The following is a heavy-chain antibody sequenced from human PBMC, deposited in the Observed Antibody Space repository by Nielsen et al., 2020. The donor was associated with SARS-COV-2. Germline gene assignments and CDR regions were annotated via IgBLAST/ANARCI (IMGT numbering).Heavy chain of an antibody. CDR3: AKSRYSYGNYFDY. J-gene: IGHJ4*02. Sequence: GGSLRLSCAASGFSFSSYWMHWVRQAPGKGLVWVSHINSDGSNYADSVKGRFTISRDNAKNKLYLQMNSLRAEDTAVYYCAKSRYSYGNYFDYWGQGTLVTVSS. D-gene: IGHD5-18*01. CDR2: INSDGS. CDR1: GFSFSSYW. V-gene: IGHV3-74*01.